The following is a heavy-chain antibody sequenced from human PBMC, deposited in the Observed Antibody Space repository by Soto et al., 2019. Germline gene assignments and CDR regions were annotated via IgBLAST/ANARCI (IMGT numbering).Heavy chain of an antibody. Sequence: EVQLVESGGGLVQPGGSLRLSCAASGFNLGTNDMNWVRQTTEKGLEWVSGLSARGGTYYAASVKGRFTISRENVKNSLYLQMNSLRAEDTAVYYCAREVMTLRAYDAFDIWGQGTMVTVSS. CDR3: AREVMTLRAYDAFDI. CDR2: LSARGGT. CDR1: GFNLGTND. V-gene: IGHV3-13*01. J-gene: IGHJ3*02. D-gene: IGHD3-10*01.